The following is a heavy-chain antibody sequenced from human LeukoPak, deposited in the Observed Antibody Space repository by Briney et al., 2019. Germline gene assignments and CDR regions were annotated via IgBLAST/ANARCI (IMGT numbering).Heavy chain of an antibody. V-gene: IGHV3-30*02. Sequence: GGSLRLSCAASGFTFSSYGMHWVRQAPGKGLEWVAFIRYDGSNKYYADSVKGRFTISRDNSKNTLYLQMNSLRAEGTAVYYCAKAGGDRQDAFDIWGQGTMVTVSS. D-gene: IGHD1-14*01. CDR3: AKAGGDRQDAFDI. J-gene: IGHJ3*02. CDR1: GFTFSSYG. CDR2: IRYDGSNK.